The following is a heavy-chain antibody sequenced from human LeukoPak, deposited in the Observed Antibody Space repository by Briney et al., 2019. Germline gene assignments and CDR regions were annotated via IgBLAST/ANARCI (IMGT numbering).Heavy chain of an antibody. CDR3: AKAPSIAVAGRLFDY. CDR1: GFTFDDYA. V-gene: IGHV3-9*01. D-gene: IGHD6-19*01. CDR2: ISWNSGSI. Sequence: PGGSLRLSCAASGFTFDDYAMHWVRQAPGKGLEWVSGISWNSGSIGYADSVNGRFTISRDNAKNSLYLQMNSLRAEDTALYYCAKAPSIAVAGRLFDYWGQGTLVTVSS. J-gene: IGHJ4*02.